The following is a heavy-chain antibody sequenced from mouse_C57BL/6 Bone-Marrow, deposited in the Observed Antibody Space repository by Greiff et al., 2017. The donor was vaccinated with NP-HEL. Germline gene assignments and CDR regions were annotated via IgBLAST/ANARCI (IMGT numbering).Heavy chain of an antibody. Sequence: QVQLKQPGAELVKPGASVKLSCKASGYTFTSYWMQWVKQRPGQGLEWIGEIDPSDSYTNYNQKFKGKATLTVDTSSSTAYMQLSSLTSEDSAVYYCARGHYYGSSYYWYFDVWGTGTTVTVSS. J-gene: IGHJ1*03. CDR1: GYTFTSYW. V-gene: IGHV1-50*01. D-gene: IGHD1-1*01. CDR3: ARGHYYGSSYYWYFDV. CDR2: IDPSDSYT.